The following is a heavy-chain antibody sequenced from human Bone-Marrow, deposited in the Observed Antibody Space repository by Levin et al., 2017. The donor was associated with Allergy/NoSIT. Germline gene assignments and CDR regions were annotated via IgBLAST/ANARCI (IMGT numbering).Heavy chain of an antibody. Sequence: LRLSCAISGDSVSSNSAAWTWIRQSPSRGLEWLGMTYYRYKWYNDYSMSVKSRITIKPDTSRNEFYLHLNSVTPDDTAAYYCARSGGGTRLAFDVWGQGTMVTVSS. CDR1: GDSVSSNSAA. CDR2: TYYRYKWYN. D-gene: IGHD3-16*01. CDR3: ARSGGGTRLAFDV. J-gene: IGHJ3*01. V-gene: IGHV6-1*01.